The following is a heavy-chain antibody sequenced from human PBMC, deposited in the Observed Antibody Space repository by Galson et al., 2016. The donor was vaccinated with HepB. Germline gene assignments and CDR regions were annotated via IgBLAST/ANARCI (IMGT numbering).Heavy chain of an antibody. D-gene: IGHD3-10*01. CDR1: GFTFSNYG. Sequence: SLRLSCAASGFTFSNYGLHWVRQAPGKGLEWVAVISYDGIDKYYADSVKGRFTISRDNSKNTLYLQINSLRAEDTAVYYCARGFGGSGSPGYWGQGTLVTVSS. V-gene: IGHV3-30*03. CDR2: ISYDGIDK. CDR3: ARGFGGSGSPGY. J-gene: IGHJ4*02.